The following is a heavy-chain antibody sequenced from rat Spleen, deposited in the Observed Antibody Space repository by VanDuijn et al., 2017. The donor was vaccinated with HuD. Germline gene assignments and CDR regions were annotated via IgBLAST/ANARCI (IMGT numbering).Heavy chain of an antibody. V-gene: IGHV5-25*01. D-gene: IGHD1-11*01. J-gene: IGHJ3*01. CDR2: ISTGGDNT. CDR1: GFTFSDYY. Sequence: EVQVEESGGGLVQPGRSMKLSCAASGFTFSDYYMAWVRQAPTRGLEWIASISTGGDNTYYRDSVKGRFTISRADAKTTQYLQMDSLRSDDTATYYCTRHGGLRNWFAYWGQGTLVTVSS. CDR3: TRHGGLRNWFAY.